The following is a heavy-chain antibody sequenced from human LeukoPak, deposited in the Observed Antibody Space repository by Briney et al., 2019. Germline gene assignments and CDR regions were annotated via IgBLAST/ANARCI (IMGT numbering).Heavy chain of an antibody. J-gene: IGHJ4*02. CDR1: GYTFTGYY. Sequence: GASVTVSCKASGYTFTGYYMHWVRQAPGQGLEWMGWINPNSGGTNYAQNVQGRVTMTRDTSISTAYMEVSRLRSDDTAVYYCAREDSSGYDYWGRGTLVTVS. CDR2: INPNSGGT. V-gene: IGHV1-2*02. CDR3: AREDSSGYDY. D-gene: IGHD3-22*01.